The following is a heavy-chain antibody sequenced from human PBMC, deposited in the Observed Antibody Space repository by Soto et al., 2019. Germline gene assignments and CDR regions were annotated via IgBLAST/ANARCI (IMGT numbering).Heavy chain of an antibody. J-gene: IGHJ4*02. V-gene: IGHV4-34*01. D-gene: IGHD3-22*01. Sequence: PSETLSLTCTVYGGSFSGYYWNWIRQPPGKGLEWIGEINHSGSTNYNPSLKSRVTISVDTSKYHFSLKLSSVTAANTAVYYCARNYYDSRSSYFDYWGQGTQVTFSS. CDR1: GGSFSGYY. CDR3: ARNYYDSRSSYFDY. CDR2: INHSGST.